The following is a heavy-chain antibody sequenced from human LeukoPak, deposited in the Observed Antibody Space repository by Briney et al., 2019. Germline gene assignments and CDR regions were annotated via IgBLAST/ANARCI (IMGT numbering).Heavy chain of an antibody. CDR2: IYHSGST. CDR3: ARDGSFGLSGVGVTTISV. J-gene: IGHJ4*02. CDR1: GYSISSGYY. V-gene: IGHV4-38-2*02. Sequence: PSETLSLTCTVSGYSISSGYYWGWIRQPPGKGLEWIGSIYHSGSTYYNPFLKSRVTISVDTSKNQFSLKLSSVAAADTAVYYCARDGSFGLSGVGVTTISVWGQGTLVTVSS. D-gene: IGHD4-17*01.